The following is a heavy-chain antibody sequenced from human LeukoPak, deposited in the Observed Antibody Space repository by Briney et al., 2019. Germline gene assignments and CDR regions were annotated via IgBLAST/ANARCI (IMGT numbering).Heavy chain of an antibody. J-gene: IGHJ5*02. Sequence: PGGSLRLSCAASGFTFSSYDMHWVRQATGKGLEWVSAIGTAGDTYYPGSVKGRFTISRENAKNSLYLQMNSPRAGDTAVYYCARGARTPRWDSGFDPWGQGTLVTVSS. CDR2: IGTAGDT. CDR1: GFTFSSYD. D-gene: IGHD4-23*01. CDR3: ARGARTPRWDSGFDP. V-gene: IGHV3-13*04.